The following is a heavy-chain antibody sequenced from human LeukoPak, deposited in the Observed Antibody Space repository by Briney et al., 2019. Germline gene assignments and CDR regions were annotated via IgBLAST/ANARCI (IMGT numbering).Heavy chain of an antibody. CDR1: GYTFTSYY. J-gene: IGHJ3*02. CDR3: ARDFGEDDAFDI. CDR2: INPSGGST. V-gene: IGHV1-46*01. D-gene: IGHD3-3*01. Sequence: GASVKVSCEASGYTFTSYYMHWVRQAPGQGLEWMGIINPSGGSTSYAQKFQGRVTMTRDTSTSTVYMELSSLRSEDTAVYYCARDFGEDDAFDIWGQGTMVTVSS.